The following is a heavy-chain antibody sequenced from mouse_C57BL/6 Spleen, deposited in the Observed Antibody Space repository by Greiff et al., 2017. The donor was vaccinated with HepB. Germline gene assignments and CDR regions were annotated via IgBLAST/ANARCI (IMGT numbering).Heavy chain of an antibody. V-gene: IGHV5-17*01. CDR2: ISSGSSTI. CDR3: ARLASIYYRGYFDV. D-gene: IGHD1-1*01. CDR1: GFTFSDYG. Sequence: EVKLMESGGGLVKPGGSLKLSCAASGFTFSDYGMHWVRQAPEKGLEWVAYISSGSSTIYYADTVKGRFTISRDNAKNTLFLQMTSLRSEDTAMYYCARLASIYYRGYFDVWGTGTTVTVSS. J-gene: IGHJ1*03.